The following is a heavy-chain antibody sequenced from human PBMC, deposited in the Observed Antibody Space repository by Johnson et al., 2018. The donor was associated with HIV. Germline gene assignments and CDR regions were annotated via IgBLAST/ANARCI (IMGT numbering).Heavy chain of an antibody. J-gene: IGHJ3*02. CDR3: ARRAYYDDSSGYYSHAFDI. CDR2: ISSNGGST. V-gene: IGHV3-64*01. D-gene: IGHD3-22*01. Sequence: VQLVESGGGLVQPGGSLRLSCAASGFTFSSYAMHWVRQAPGKGLEYVSAISSNGGSTYYANSVKGRFTISRDNSKNTLYLQMNSLRAEDTAVYYCARRAYYDDSSGYYSHAFDIWGQGTMVTVSS. CDR1: GFTFSSYA.